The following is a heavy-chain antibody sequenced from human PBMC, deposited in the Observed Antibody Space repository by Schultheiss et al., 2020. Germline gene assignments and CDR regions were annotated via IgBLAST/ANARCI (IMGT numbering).Heavy chain of an antibody. CDR3: ARGANPIDY. D-gene: IGHD1-26*01. V-gene: IGHV4-30-4*08. CDR1: GGSISSSSYY. Sequence: SETLSLTCTVSGGSISSSSYYWGWIRQPPGKGLEWIGYIYYSGSTYYNPSLKSRVTISVDTSKNQFSLKLSSVTAADTAVYYCARGANPIDYWGQGTLVTVSS. CDR2: IYYSGST. J-gene: IGHJ4*02.